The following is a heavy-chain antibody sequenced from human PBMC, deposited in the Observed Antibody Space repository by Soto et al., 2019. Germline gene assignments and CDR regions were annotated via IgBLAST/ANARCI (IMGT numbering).Heavy chain of an antibody. CDR1: GGSVSSGSYY. V-gene: IGHV4-61*01. CDR2: IYYSGST. Sequence: PSETLSLTCTASGGSVSSGSYYWSWIRQPPGKGLEWIGYIYYSGSTNYNPSLKSRVTISVDTSKNQFSLKLSSVTAADTAVYYCARDRVGKLKLLSYYYGMDVWGQGTTVTVSS. D-gene: IGHD1-7*01. J-gene: IGHJ6*02. CDR3: ARDRVGKLKLLSYYYGMDV.